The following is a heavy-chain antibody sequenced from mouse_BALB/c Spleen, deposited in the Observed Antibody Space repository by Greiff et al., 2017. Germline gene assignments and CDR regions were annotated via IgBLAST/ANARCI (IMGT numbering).Heavy chain of an antibody. CDR3: TRIYDGNGAMDY. Sequence: QVQLQQPGAELVRPGASVKLSCKASGYSFTSYWINWVKQRPGQGLEWIGIIYPSDSYTNYNQKFKDKATLTVDKSSSTAYMQLSSPTSEDSAVYYCTRIYDGNGAMDYWGQGTSVTVSS. J-gene: IGHJ4*01. V-gene: IGHV1-69*02. D-gene: IGHD2-3*01. CDR2: IYPSDSYT. CDR1: GYSFTSYW.